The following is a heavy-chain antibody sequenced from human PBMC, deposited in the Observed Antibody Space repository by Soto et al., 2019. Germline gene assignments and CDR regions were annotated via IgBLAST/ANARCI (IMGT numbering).Heavy chain of an antibody. D-gene: IGHD3-10*01. J-gene: IGHJ5*01. V-gene: IGHV3-21*01. CDR3: ARDILSGGAYPDS. CDR1: GFTFSGYT. CDR2: ISSGSSYI. Sequence: EVHLVESGGGLVKPGGSLRLSCAASGFTFSGYTMNWVRQAPGKGLEWISSISSGSSYIYYAGSVKGRFTISRDNARNSLFLEMKTLRADDTAVYSCARDILSGGAYPDSWGQGTKVTVSS.